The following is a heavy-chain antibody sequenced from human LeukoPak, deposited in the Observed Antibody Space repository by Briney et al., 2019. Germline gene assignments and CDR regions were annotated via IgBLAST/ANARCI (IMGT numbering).Heavy chain of an antibody. CDR1: GYTFTGYY. V-gene: IGHV1-2*02. Sequence: GASVKVSCKASGYTFTGYYIHWVRQAPGQGLEWMGWINSDTGGTIYAQNFQGRVTMTRDTSTTTAYMELSSLKSDDTAFYYCARDTITATTPYFDCWGQGTLVTVPS. D-gene: IGHD4-17*01. CDR3: ARDTITATTPYFDC. J-gene: IGHJ4*02. CDR2: INSDTGGT.